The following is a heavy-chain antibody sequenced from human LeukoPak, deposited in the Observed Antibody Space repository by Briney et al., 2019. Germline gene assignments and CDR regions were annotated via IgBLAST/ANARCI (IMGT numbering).Heavy chain of an antibody. CDR2: VSSSSSYI. CDR1: GFSFSSYS. V-gene: IGHV3-21*01. Sequence: PGGSLRLSCAASGFSFSSYSMNWVRQALGKGLEWVSSVSSSSSYISYADSVKGRFTISRDNAKKSLYLQMNSLRAEDTAVYYCARDIPRGSGYYFDYWGQGTLVTVFS. CDR3: ARDIPRGSGYYFDY. D-gene: IGHD3-22*01. J-gene: IGHJ4*02.